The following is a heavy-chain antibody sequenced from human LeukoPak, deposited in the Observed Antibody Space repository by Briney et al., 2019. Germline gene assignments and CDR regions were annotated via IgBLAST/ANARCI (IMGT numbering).Heavy chain of an antibody. CDR3: ARNLEVAVSPDY. CDR1: GYILINYG. J-gene: IGHJ4*02. Sequence: ASVKVSCKASGYILINYGISWVRQAPGQGLEWMGWISGYSGNTDYAQKFQGRVTMTTDTSTSTAYMELRSLRSADTAVYYCARNLEVAVSPDYWGQGTLVTVSS. D-gene: IGHD2-15*01. CDR2: ISGYSGNT. V-gene: IGHV1-18*01.